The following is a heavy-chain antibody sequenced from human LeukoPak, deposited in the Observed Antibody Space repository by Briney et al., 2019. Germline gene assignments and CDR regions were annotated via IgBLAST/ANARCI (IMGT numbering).Heavy chain of an antibody. CDR3: ARARGRAMREGRATPGFYYYMDV. D-gene: IGHD2-2*01. CDR1: GGTFSSYA. Sequence: SVKVSCKASGGTFSSYAISWVRQAPGQGLEWMGGILPVLGTANYAQRFQGRVTITTDESTSTAYMQLSSLRSEDTAVYFCARARGRAMREGRATPGFYYYMDVWGKGAPVTVSS. V-gene: IGHV1-69*05. CDR2: ILPVLGTA. J-gene: IGHJ6*03.